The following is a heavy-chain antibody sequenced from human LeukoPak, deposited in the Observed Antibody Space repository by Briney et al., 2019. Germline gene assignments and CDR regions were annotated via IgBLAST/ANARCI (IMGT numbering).Heavy chain of an antibody. Sequence: GGSLRLSCAASGFTFSDYYMSWIRQAPGKGLEWVAFIRYDGSNKYYADSVKGRFTISRDNSKNTLYLQMNSLRAEDTAVYYCAKDTIDSDAFDIWGQGTMVTVSS. J-gene: IGHJ3*02. V-gene: IGHV3-30*02. D-gene: IGHD5-24*01. CDR1: GFTFSDYY. CDR3: AKDTIDSDAFDI. CDR2: IRYDGSNK.